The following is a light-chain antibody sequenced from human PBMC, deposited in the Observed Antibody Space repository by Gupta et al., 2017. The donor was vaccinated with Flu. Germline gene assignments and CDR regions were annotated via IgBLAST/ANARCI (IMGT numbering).Light chain of an antibody. V-gene: IGKV1-39*01. J-gene: IGKJ1*01. Sequence: DIHMTQSPSSLSASVGYRVTITFRASQSISNYLNWYQQKPGKAPKLLIYAASSWKSGVPSRFSGSGSGTDFTLTISSRQPEDFATYYCQQSDSTPWTFGQGTKVEIK. CDR1: QSISNY. CDR2: AAS. CDR3: QQSDSTPWT.